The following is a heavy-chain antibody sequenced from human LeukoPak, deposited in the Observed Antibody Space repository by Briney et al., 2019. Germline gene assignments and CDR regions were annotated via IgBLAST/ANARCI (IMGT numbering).Heavy chain of an antibody. CDR2: ISGSGGST. CDR1: GFTFSSYA. CDR3: AQGDNSGSYVAFDY. Sequence: GGSLRLSCAASGFTFSSYAMSWVRQAPGKGLEWVSAISGSGGSTYYADSVKGRFTISRDNSKNTLYLQMNSLRAEDTAVYYCAQGDNSGSYVAFDYWGQGTLVTVSS. J-gene: IGHJ4*02. V-gene: IGHV3-23*01. D-gene: IGHD1-26*01.